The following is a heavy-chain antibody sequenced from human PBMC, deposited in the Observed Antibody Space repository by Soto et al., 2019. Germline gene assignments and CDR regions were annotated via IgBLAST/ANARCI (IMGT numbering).Heavy chain of an antibody. Sequence: PSETLSLTCTVSGASVSSSSYSSGWIRQPPGKGLEWIGTIYSSENTYYNPSLMSRVTISVDTSKNQFSLKLSSVTAADTAVYYCARERAVAVESGVYYYYGMDVCGQGTTVT. J-gene: IGHJ6*02. CDR3: ARERAVAVESGVYYYYGMDV. CDR2: IYSSENT. D-gene: IGHD6-19*01. V-gene: IGHV4-39*07. CDR1: GASVSSSSYS.